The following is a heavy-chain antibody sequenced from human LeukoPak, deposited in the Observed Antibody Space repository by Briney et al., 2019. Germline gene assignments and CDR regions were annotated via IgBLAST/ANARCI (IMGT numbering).Heavy chain of an antibody. D-gene: IGHD2-2*01. V-gene: IGHV1-2*02. CDR3: ARVGGYCTTTSCSYGLDV. Sequence: ASMKVSCKASGYSLTDYYMHWVRQAPGQGLEWMGWINPYSGDTNYAQKFQGRVTMTRDTSISTAYMELSRLSSDDTAVFYCARVGGYCTTTSCSYGLDVWGQGTTVTVSS. CDR1: GYSLTDYY. CDR2: INPYSGDT. J-gene: IGHJ6*02.